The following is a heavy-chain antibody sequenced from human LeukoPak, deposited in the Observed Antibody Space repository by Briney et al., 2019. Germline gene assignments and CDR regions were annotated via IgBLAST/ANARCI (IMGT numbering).Heavy chain of an antibody. CDR3: ARGADSSGYYSSFYFDY. Sequence: SETLSLTCTVSGGSISSYYWNWIRQPPGKGLEWIGYIYYSGSTNYNPSLKSRVTISVDTSKNQFSLKLSSVSAADTAVYYCARGADSSGYYSSFYFDYWGQGTLVTVSS. D-gene: IGHD3-22*01. V-gene: IGHV4-59*01. CDR2: IYYSGST. CDR1: GGSISSYY. J-gene: IGHJ4*02.